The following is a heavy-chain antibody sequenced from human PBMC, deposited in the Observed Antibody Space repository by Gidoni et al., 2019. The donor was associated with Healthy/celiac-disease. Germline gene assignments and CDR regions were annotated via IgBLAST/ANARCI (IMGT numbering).Heavy chain of an antibody. CDR2: INAGNGNT. V-gene: IGHV1-3*01. CDR1: GYTCTSYA. CDR3: ARGAYCSSTSCPRGWGAFDI. D-gene: IGHD2-2*01. J-gene: IGHJ3*02. Sequence: QVQPVQSGAEVKKPGASAKVSCKASGYTCTSYAMHWVRQAPGQRLEWMGWINAGNGNTKYSQKFQGRVTITRDTSASTAYMELSSLRSEDTAVYYCARGAYCSSTSCPRGWGAFDIWGQGTMVTVSS.